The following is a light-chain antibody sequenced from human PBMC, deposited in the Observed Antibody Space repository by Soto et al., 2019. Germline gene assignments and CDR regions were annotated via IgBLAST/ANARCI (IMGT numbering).Light chain of an antibody. J-gene: IGKJ2*01. CDR3: QRYGSSPPFT. V-gene: IGKV3-20*01. Sequence: EILLTQSPGTLSLSPRERANLSCRASQRISNSYLAWYQQKPGQAPRLLIYGASNRATGIPDRFSGSGSGTDFTLTISRLEPEDFAVYFCQRYGSSPPFTFGQGTKVDIK. CDR2: GAS. CDR1: QRISNSY.